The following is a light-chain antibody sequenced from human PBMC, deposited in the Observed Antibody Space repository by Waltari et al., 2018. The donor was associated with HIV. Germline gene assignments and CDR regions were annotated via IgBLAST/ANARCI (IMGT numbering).Light chain of an antibody. CDR2: WAS. CDR1: QSVLNSSSNKNS. Sequence: DIVMTQSPESRAVSLGERATINCKSSQSVLNSSSNKNSLAWYQQKSGQPPKLLIYWASTRESGVPERFSGSGSATDFTLTISSLQAADVAVYYCQQHYTSPYTFGQGTKLEIK. V-gene: IGKV4-1*01. J-gene: IGKJ2*01. CDR3: QQHYTSPYT.